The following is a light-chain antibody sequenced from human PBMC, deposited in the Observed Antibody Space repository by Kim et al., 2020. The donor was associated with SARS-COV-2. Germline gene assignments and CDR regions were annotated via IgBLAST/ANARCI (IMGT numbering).Light chain of an antibody. V-gene: IGKV1-39*01. Sequence: SASIGDRVTISCRASQRISDYLNWYQQKPGKAPKLLVFGATSLQSGVPSRFSGSGSGTNFTLTVSSLQPEDFAIYYCQHSYSTPRTFGQGTKLEIK. CDR3: QHSYSTPRT. CDR1: QRISDY. CDR2: GAT. J-gene: IGKJ2*01.